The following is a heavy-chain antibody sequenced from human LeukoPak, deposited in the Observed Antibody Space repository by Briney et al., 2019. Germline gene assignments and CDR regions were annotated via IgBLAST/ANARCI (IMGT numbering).Heavy chain of an antibody. CDR2: ITGSGRGT. D-gene: IGHD4-17*01. V-gene: IGHV3-23*01. CDR3: SKDPNGDYVGAFDM. J-gene: IGHJ3*02. Sequence: GGSLRLSCTASGLTFSNYATKWVRQAPGKGLEWVSSITGSGRGTYYADSVKGRFSVSRDKSQNTVFLHMNSLRADDTALYCCSKDPNGDYVGAFDMWGPGTMVTVSS. CDR1: GLTFSNYA.